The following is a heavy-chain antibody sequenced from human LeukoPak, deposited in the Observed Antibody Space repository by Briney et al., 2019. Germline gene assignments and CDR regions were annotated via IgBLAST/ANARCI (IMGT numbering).Heavy chain of an antibody. D-gene: IGHD2-15*01. CDR1: ALSIDDYG. Sequence: GGSLRLSCVASALSIDDYGMSWVRQAPGKGLEWISGIDWSGGAISYSDSVKGRFTISRDNTKNSLYLQMTSLRVDDTAVYYCARDLSASRYSLAYWGQGTLVTVSS. CDR2: IDWSGGAI. CDR3: ARDLSASRYSLAY. V-gene: IGHV3-20*04. J-gene: IGHJ4*02.